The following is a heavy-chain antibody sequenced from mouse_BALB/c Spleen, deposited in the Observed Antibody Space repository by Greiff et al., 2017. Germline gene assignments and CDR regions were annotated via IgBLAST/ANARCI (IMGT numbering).Heavy chain of an antibody. CDR1: GFTFSSFG. CDR3: ARDGNYWYFDV. Sequence: EVQRVESGGGLVQPGGSRKLSCAASGFTFSSFGMHWVRQAPEKGLEWVAYISSGSSTIYYADTVKGRFTISRDNPKNTLFLQMTSLRSEDTAMYYCARDGNYWYFDVWGAGTTVTVSS. V-gene: IGHV5-17*02. J-gene: IGHJ1*01. CDR2: ISSGSSTI. D-gene: IGHD2-1*01.